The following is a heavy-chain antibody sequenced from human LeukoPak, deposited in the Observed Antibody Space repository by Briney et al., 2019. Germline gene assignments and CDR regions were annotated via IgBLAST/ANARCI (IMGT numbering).Heavy chain of an antibody. CDR2: IYTSGST. CDR3: ARGPRNAFDI. V-gene: IGHV4-61*02. J-gene: IGHJ3*02. Sequence: PSQTLSLTCTVSGGSISSGSYYWSWIRQPAGKGLEWIGRIYTSGSTNYNPSLKSRVTISVDTSKNQFSLKLSSVTAADTAVYYCARGPRNAFDIWGQGTMVTVSS. CDR1: GGSISSGSYY.